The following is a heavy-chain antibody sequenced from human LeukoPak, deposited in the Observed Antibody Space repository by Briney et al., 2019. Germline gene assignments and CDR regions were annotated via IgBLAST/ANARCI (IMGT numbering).Heavy chain of an antibody. Sequence: SETLSLTCTVSGGSISSYYWSWIRQPPGKGQEWIGYIYYSGSTNYNPSLKSRVTISVDTSTNQFSLKLSSVTAADTAVYYCARSGSYFAFDIWGQGTMVTVSS. CDR3: ARSGSYFAFDI. V-gene: IGHV4-59*08. CDR2: IYYSGST. J-gene: IGHJ3*02. CDR1: GGSISSYY. D-gene: IGHD1-26*01.